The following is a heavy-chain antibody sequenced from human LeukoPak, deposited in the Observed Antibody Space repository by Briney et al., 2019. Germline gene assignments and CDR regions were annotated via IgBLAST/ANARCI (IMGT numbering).Heavy chain of an antibody. J-gene: IGHJ4*02. V-gene: IGHV5-51*01. CDR2: IYPGDSDT. CDR1: GYSFTSYW. D-gene: IGHD6-13*01. CDR3: ARRWWDSSSWYFDY. Sequence: GESLKISCKGSGYSFTSYWIGWVRQMPGKGLEWMGIIYPGDSDTRYIPSFQGQVTISDDKSISTAYLQWSSLKASDTAMYYCARRWWDSSSWYFDYWGQGTLVTVSS.